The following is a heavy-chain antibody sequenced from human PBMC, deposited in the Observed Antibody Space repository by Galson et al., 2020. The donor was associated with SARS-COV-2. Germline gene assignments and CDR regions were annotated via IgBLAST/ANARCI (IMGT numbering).Heavy chain of an antibody. CDR2: IYASGST. CDR1: GGSIGNYY. CDR3: ARGHGIFGVVTRFDP. J-gene: IGHJ5*02. Sequence: SETLSLTCPVYGGSIGNYYWTWIRQPPGKRLEYIGYIYASGSTNYNPSLKTRVTISTDTPKNQFFLKLTSVTAADTAVYYCARGHGIFGVVTRFDPWGQGTLVTVSS. D-gene: IGHD3-3*01. V-gene: IGHV4-59*01.